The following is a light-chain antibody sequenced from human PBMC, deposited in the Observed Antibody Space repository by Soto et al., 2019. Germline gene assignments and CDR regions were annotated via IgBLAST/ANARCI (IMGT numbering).Light chain of an antibody. J-gene: IGKJ1*01. Sequence: DIQMIQSTSSLSASVGDRVTITYQARQDIKPYLNWYQQKPGKAPNLLIYDTSILETGVPSRFSGSGSGTDFTFTISSLQPEDNATYYCQQYDNLQITFGQGTKVDI. V-gene: IGKV1-33*01. CDR2: DTS. CDR1: QDIKPY. CDR3: QQYDNLQIT.